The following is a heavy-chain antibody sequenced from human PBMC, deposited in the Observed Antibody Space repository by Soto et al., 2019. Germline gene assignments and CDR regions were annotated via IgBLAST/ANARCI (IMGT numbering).Heavy chain of an antibody. Sequence: QVQLVESGGGVVQPGRSLRLSCAASGFTFSSYAMHWVRQAPGKGLEWVAVISYDGSNKYYADSVKSRFTISRDNSKNTLYLQMNSLRAEDTAVYYCARVGALRFSDVWGQGTTVTVSS. V-gene: IGHV3-30-3*01. CDR1: GFTFSSYA. CDR3: ARVGALRFSDV. CDR2: ISYDGSNK. J-gene: IGHJ6*02. D-gene: IGHD3-3*01.